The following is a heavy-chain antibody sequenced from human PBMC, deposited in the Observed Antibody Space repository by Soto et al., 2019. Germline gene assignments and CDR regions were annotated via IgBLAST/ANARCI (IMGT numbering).Heavy chain of an antibody. CDR1: GFTFSSYG. Sequence: QVQLVESGGGVVQPGRSLRLSCAASGFTFSSYGMHWVRQAPGKGLEWVAVIWYDGSNKYYADSVKGRFTISRDNSKNTLYLQMNSLRAEYTAVYYCARGPSYCSSTSCYFSYWGQGTLVTVSS. D-gene: IGHD2-2*01. CDR2: IWYDGSNK. J-gene: IGHJ4*02. V-gene: IGHV3-33*01. CDR3: ARGPSYCSSTSCYFSY.